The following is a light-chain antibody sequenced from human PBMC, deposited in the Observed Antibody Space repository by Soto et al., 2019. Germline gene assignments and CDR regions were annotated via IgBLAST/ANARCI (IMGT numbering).Light chain of an antibody. CDR2: KES. CDR3: QKYNSYSWT. V-gene: IGKV1-5*03. CDR1: QSISTW. Sequence: DIHMTQSPSTLPASVGDIVTITCRANQSISTWLAWYQQKPGKAPNLLIYKESRLETGVPYRLSGSGSGTELNLTISLLQPDDFATYYCQKYNSYSWTCGQGTKVDIK. J-gene: IGKJ1*01.